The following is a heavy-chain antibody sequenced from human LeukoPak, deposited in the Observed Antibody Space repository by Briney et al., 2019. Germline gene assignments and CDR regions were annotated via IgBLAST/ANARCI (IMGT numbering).Heavy chain of an antibody. CDR1: GGSISSGGYY. Sequence: TQTLSLTCTVSGGSISSGGYYWSWIRQHPGKGLEWIGYIYYSGSSYYNPSLKSRVTISVDTSKNQFSLKLSSVTAADTAVYYCARSIAARRGGYFDYWGQGTLVTVSS. V-gene: IGHV4-31*03. CDR2: IYYSGSS. J-gene: IGHJ4*02. D-gene: IGHD6-6*01. CDR3: ARSIAARRGGYFDY.